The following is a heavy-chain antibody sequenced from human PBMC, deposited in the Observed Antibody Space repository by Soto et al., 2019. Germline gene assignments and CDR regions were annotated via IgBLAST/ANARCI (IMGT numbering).Heavy chain of an antibody. Sequence: EVQLVESGGGLVQPGGSLRLSCEASGFTFSSYWMHWVRQAPGKGLVWVSRINSDGSSTNYADSVKGRFTISRDNAENTVYLQMNRLRVEDTAVYYCGRGIPNYYGMDVWGRGTTVTVSS. CDR1: GFTFSSYW. J-gene: IGHJ6*02. CDR2: INSDGSST. D-gene: IGHD2-21*01. V-gene: IGHV3-74*01. CDR3: GRGIPNYYGMDV.